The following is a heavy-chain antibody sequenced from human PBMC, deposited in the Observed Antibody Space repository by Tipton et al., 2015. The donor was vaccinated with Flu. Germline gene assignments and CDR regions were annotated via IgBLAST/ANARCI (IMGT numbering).Heavy chain of an antibody. J-gene: IGHJ5*02. CDR1: GFTFSSYW. V-gene: IGHV4-34*01. CDR2: INHSGST. Sequence: LRLSCAASGFTFSSYWMSWIRQPPGKGLEWIGEINHSGSTNYNPSLKSRVTISVDTSKNQFSLKLSSVTAADTAVYYCARPMGRDGHDGFDPWGQGTLVTVSS. CDR3: ARPMGRDGHDGFDP. D-gene: IGHD5-24*01.